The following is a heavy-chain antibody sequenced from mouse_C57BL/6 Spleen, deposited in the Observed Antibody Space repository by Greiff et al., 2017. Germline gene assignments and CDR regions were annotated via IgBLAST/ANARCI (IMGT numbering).Heavy chain of an antibody. J-gene: IGHJ2*01. CDR3: TRRGNYYGSSYFDY. V-gene: IGHV1-15*01. Sequence: VQRVESGAELVRPGASVTLSCKASGYTFTDYEMHWVKQTPVHGLEWIGAIDPETGGTAYNQKFKGKAILTADKSSSTAYMELRSLTSEDSAVYYCTRRGNYYGSSYFDYWGQGTTLTVSS. CDR2: IDPETGGT. D-gene: IGHD1-1*01. CDR1: GYTFTDYE.